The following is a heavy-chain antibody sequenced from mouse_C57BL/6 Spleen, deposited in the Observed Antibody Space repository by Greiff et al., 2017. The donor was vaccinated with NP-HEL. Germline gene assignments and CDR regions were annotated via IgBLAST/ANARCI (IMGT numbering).Heavy chain of an antibody. D-gene: IGHD2-5*01. Sequence: VQLQQPGAELVKPGASVKLSCKASGYTFTSYWMHWVKQRPGQGLEWIGMIHPNSGSTNYNEKFKSKATLTVEKSSSTAYMQLSSLTSEDSAVYYCAKPPSNYVSWFAYWGQGTLVTVSA. V-gene: IGHV1-64*01. CDR2: IHPNSGST. CDR1: GYTFTSYW. J-gene: IGHJ3*01. CDR3: AKPPSNYVSWFAY.